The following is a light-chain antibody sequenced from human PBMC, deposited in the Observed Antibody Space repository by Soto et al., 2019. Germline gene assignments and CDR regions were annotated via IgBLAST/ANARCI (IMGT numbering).Light chain of an antibody. Sequence: IQVTQSPSSLSASVGDRVTITCRASQSISSYLNWYQQKPGTAPKLLIYAASSLQSGVPSRFSGSGSGTDFTLTISSLQPEDFATYYCQQSYSTLWTFGQGTKVEIK. J-gene: IGKJ1*01. CDR3: QQSYSTLWT. CDR2: AAS. CDR1: QSISSY. V-gene: IGKV1-39*01.